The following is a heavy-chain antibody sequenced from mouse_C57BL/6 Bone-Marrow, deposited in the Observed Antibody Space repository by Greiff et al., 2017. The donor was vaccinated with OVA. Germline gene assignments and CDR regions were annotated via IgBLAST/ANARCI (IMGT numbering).Heavy chain of an antibody. D-gene: IGHD2-2*01. Sequence: VKLMESGPGLVAPSQSLSITCTVSGFSLTSYAISWVRQPPGKGLEWLGVIWTGGGTNYNSALKSRLSISKDNSKSQVFLKMNSLQTDDTAMYYCALHLLWLRRPYWYVDVWGTGTTVTVSS. CDR1: GFSLTSYA. V-gene: IGHV2-9-1*01. CDR2: IWTGGGT. J-gene: IGHJ1*03. CDR3: ALHLLWLRRPYWYVDV.